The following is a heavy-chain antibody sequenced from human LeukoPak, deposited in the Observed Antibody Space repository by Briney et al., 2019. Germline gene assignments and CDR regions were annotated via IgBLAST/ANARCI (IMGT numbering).Heavy chain of an antibody. Sequence: PSETLSLTCTVSGGSISSYYWSWIRQPAGKGLEWIGRIYTSGSTNYNPSLKSRVTMSVDTSKNQFSLKLSSVTAADTAVYYCAKGIAVAGYYYYYGMDVWGQGTLVTVSS. CDR3: AKGIAVAGYYYYYGMDV. D-gene: IGHD6-19*01. J-gene: IGHJ6*02. CDR2: IYTSGST. V-gene: IGHV4-4*07. CDR1: GGSISSYY.